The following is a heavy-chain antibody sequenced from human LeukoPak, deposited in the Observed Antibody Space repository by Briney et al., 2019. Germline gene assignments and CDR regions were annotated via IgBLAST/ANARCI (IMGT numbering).Heavy chain of an antibody. CDR1: GFTVSSNY. Sequence: GGSLRLSCAASGFTVSSNYMSWVRQAPGKGLGWVSVIYSGGSTYYADSVKGRFTISRDNSKNTLYLQMNSLRAEDTAVYYCARSGYDSWFDPWGQGTLVTVSS. D-gene: IGHD5-12*01. CDR3: ARSGYDSWFDP. V-gene: IGHV3-66*01. CDR2: IYSGGST. J-gene: IGHJ5*02.